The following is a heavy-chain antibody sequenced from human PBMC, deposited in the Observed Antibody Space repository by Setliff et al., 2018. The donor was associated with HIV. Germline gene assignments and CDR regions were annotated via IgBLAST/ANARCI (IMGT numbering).Heavy chain of an antibody. CDR1: VGTFSNYA. J-gene: IGHJ6*02. D-gene: IGHD2-15*01. V-gene: IGHV1-69*10. CDR3: AKTLPTLYPPHDYYFAMDV. CDR2: TIPRVNIA. Sequence: SVKVSCKASVGTFSNYAITWVRQAPGQGLEWMGGTIPRVNIANYAPKFQGRVTITADKSTNTAYMDLSSLRSDDTAVYYCAKTLPTLYPPHDYYFAMDVWGQGTTVTVSS.